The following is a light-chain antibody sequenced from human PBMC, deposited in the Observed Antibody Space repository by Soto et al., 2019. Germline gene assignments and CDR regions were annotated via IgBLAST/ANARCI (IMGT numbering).Light chain of an antibody. J-gene: IGKJ1*01. Sequence: DIQLTQSPSTLSLSVGDRVTITCRASQSFSSSLSWYQQKPGKAPKFLIYKTSNLKSGVPSRISGSGSGKEFALIISSRQPDDFAASYCQYYHNYCWTFGQGTKVEIK. CDR1: QSFSSS. CDR2: KTS. V-gene: IGKV1-5*03. CDR3: QYYHNYCWT.